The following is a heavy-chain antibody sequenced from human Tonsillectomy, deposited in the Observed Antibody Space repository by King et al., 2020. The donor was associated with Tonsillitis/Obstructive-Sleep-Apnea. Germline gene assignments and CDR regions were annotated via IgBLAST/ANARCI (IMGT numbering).Heavy chain of an antibody. Sequence: QLQESGPGLVKPSETLSLTCTVSGGSISSSSYYWGWIRQPPGQGLEWIGSIYYSGSTYYNPSLKSRVTISVDTSKNQFSLKLSSVTAADTAVYYCATNWGIVGASSDAFDIWGQGTMVTVSS. J-gene: IGHJ3*02. CDR3: ATNWGIVGASSDAFDI. D-gene: IGHD1-26*01. V-gene: IGHV4-39*01. CDR2: IYYSGST. CDR1: GGSISSSSYY.